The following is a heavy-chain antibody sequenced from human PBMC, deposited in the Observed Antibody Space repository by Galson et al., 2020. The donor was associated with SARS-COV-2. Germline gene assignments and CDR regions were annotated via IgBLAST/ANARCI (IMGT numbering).Heavy chain of an antibody. CDR1: GYTFTSYY. Sequence: ASVKVSCTASGYTFTSYYMHWVRPAPGQGLEWMGIINPRGGSTSYAQKFQGRVTMTGDTSTSTVYMELSSLRSEDTAMYYCARVSPSPSREFDPWGQGTLVTVSS. CDR3: ARVSPSPSREFDP. V-gene: IGHV1-46*03. CDR2: INPRGGST. J-gene: IGHJ5*02.